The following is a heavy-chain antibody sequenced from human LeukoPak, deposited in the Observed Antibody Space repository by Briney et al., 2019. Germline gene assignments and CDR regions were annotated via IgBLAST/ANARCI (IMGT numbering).Heavy chain of an antibody. Sequence: GSLRLSCAASGFTFDDYGMSWIRQPPGKGLEWIGYICYSGSTNYNPSLKSRVTISVDTSKNQFSLKLSSVTAADTAVYYCARARDVATFDYWGQGTLVTVSS. CDR2: ICYSGST. V-gene: IGHV4-59*01. J-gene: IGHJ4*02. D-gene: IGHD5-12*01. CDR3: ARARDVATFDY. CDR1: GFTFDDYG.